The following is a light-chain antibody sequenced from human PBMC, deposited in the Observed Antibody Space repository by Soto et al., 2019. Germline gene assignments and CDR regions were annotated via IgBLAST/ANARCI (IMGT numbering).Light chain of an antibody. CDR3: QSYDSSLNGGV. CDR1: SSNIGAGYD. J-gene: IGLJ3*02. Sequence: QSVLTQPPSVSGAPGQRVTISCTGGSSNIGAGYDVHWYQQLPGTAPKLLIYGNSNRPSGVPDRFSGSKSGTSASLAITGLQAEDEADYYCQSYDSSLNGGVFGGGTKLTVL. V-gene: IGLV1-40*01. CDR2: GNS.